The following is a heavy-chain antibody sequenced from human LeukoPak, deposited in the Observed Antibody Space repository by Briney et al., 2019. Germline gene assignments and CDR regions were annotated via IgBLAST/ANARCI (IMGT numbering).Heavy chain of an antibody. Sequence: SETLSLTCTVSGGSISSYYWSWIRQPPGKGLEWIGYIYYSGSTNYNPSLKSRVTISVDTSKNQFSLKLSSVTAADTAVHYCASEGYSYAFDYWGQGTLVTVSS. J-gene: IGHJ4*02. CDR3: ASEGYSYAFDY. CDR2: IYYSGST. CDR1: GGSISSYY. V-gene: IGHV4-59*01. D-gene: IGHD5-18*01.